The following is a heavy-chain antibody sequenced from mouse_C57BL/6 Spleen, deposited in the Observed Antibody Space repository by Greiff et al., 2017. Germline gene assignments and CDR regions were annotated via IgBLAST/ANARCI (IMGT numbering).Heavy chain of an antibody. CDR3: ARRGDGYPHYYAMDY. CDR1: GYTFTSYW. D-gene: IGHD2-3*01. Sequence: QVQLQQPGAELVRPGSSVKLSCTASGYTFTSYWMDWVQQRPGQGLEWIGNIYPSDSDTHYNQKFKDKATLTVDKSSSTAYMQLSSLTSEDSAVYYCARRGDGYPHYYAMDYWGQGTSVTVSS. J-gene: IGHJ4*01. CDR2: IYPSDSDT. V-gene: IGHV1-61*01.